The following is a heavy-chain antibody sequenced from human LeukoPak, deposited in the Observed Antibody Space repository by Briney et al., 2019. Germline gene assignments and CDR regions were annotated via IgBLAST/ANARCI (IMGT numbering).Heavy chain of an antibody. CDR3: ARSLIVASEDY. CDR2: ISARSAVP. Sequence: AGSLTLSCAASGLSLDSFYMGWLRPVPGKGLAYIALISARSAVPYYAESVKGRFTISRENAKNSVSLQMNSLSADDTAVYYCARSLIVASEDYWGQGTLVTVSS. V-gene: IGHV3-11*04. J-gene: IGHJ4*02. CDR1: GLSLDSFY. D-gene: IGHD3-22*01.